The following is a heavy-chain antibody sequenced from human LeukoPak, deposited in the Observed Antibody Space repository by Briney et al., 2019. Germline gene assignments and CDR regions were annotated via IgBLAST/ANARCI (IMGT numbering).Heavy chain of an antibody. J-gene: IGHJ5*02. V-gene: IGHV1-58*02. Sequence: SVKVSCKASGFTFTSSTMQWVRQARGQRLEWIGWIGVGSGNTDYVEKFQERVTITRDMSTSTAYMELSSLRSEDTAVYYCAAEGIYYYDGSAAKNWFDPWGQGTLVTVSS. CDR3: AAEGIYYYDGSAAKNWFDP. CDR1: GFTFTSST. D-gene: IGHD3-22*01. CDR2: IGVGSGNT.